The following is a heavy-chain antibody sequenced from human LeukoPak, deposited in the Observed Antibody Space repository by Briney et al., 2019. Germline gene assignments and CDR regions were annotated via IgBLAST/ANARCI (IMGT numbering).Heavy chain of an antibody. CDR1: GYSFTSYW. CDR2: VYPGDSDT. CDR3: ARQDSDTIFDYYYMDV. Sequence: GESLKISCKGSGYSFTSYWIGWVRQVPGKGLEWMGIVYPGDSDTRYSPSFQGQVTISADKSISTAYLQWSSLKASDTAMYYCARQDSDTIFDYYYMDVWGKGTTVTVSS. D-gene: IGHD3-3*01. J-gene: IGHJ6*03. V-gene: IGHV5-51*01.